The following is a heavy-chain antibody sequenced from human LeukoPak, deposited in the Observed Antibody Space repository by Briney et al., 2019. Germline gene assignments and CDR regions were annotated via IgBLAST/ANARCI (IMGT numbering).Heavy chain of an antibody. CDR1: GGSITSSSYY. CDR3: ARLVRATDYFDY. D-gene: IGHD1-26*01. CDR2: FYYSGST. Sequence: SETLSLTCTVSGGSITSSSYYWGWIRQPPGKGLEWIGSFYYSGSTYYNSSLKSRVTIVVDTSKNQFSLKVSSATAADTAVYYCARLVRATDYFDYWGQGTLVTVSS. J-gene: IGHJ4*02. V-gene: IGHV4-39*01.